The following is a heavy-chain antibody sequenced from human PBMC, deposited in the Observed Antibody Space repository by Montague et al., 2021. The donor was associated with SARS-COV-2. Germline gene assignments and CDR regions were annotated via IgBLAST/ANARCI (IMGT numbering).Heavy chain of an antibody. CDR3: ARDAPQYSYETSGYFGGIYGI. D-gene: IGHD3-22*01. V-gene: IGHV4-59*01. CDR1: GGSISGYY. Sequence: SETLSLTCSVSGGSISGYYWSWIRQSPGKGLEWIGSVYCSGYPSXNPSLKSRLTISVDTSKNQVSLNLNSVTTADTALYYCARDAPQYSYETSGYFGGIYGIWGRGTFVTVSS. J-gene: IGHJ3*02. CDR2: VYCSGYP.